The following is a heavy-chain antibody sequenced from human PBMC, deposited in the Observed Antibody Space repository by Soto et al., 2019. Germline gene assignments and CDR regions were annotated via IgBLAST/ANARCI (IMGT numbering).Heavy chain of an antibody. V-gene: IGHV3-33*01. CDR3: ARDYRFGSGWYPLAYYYYGMDV. CDR2: IWYDGSNK. CDR1: GFTFSSYG. Sequence: HPGVSLRLSCAASGFTFSSYGIHWVRQAPGKGLEWVAVIWYDGSNKYYADSVKGRFTISRDNSKNTLYLQMNSLRAEDTAVYYCARDYRFGSGWYPLAYYYYGMDVWGQGTTVTVSS. D-gene: IGHD6-19*01. J-gene: IGHJ6*02.